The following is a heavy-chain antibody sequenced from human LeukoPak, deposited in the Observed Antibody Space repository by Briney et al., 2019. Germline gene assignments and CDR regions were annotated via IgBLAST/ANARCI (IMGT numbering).Heavy chain of an antibody. V-gene: IGHV5-51*01. D-gene: IGHD3-22*01. J-gene: IGHJ4*02. CDR3: ARRLTYDSRAYYCLDY. CDR1: GYSFTSYW. CDR2: IFPGDSDT. Sequence: GESLKISCKGSGYSFTSYWIGWVRQMPGKGLEWMGIIFPGDSDTRYSPSFQGQVTISADKSISTAYLQWSSLKASDTAMYYCARRLTYDSRAYYCLDYWGQGTLVTVSS.